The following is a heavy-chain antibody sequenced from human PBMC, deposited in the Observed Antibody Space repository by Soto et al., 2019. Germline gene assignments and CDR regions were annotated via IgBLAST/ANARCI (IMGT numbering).Heavy chain of an antibody. CDR1: GGTFSSYA. Sequence: GASVKVSCKASGGTFSSYAISWVRQAPGQGLEWMGGIIPIFGTANYAQKFQGRVTITADESTSTAYMELSSLRSEDTAVYYCARGIAAAGTRYNWFDPWGQGTLVTVSS. CDR3: ARGIAAAGTRYNWFDP. D-gene: IGHD6-13*01. CDR2: IIPIFGTA. J-gene: IGHJ5*02. V-gene: IGHV1-69*13.